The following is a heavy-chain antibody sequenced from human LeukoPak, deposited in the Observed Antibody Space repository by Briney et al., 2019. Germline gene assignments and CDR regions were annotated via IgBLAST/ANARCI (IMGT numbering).Heavy chain of an antibody. D-gene: IGHD2-2*01. CDR2: FDPEDGET. J-gene: IGHJ6*02. Sequence: ASVKVSCKVSGYTLTELSMHWVRQAPGKGLEWMGGFDPEDGETIYAQKFQGRVTMTEDTSTDTAYMELSSLRSEDTAAYYCATTAPATVGVPAAMPINYYYYYGMDVWGQGTTVTVSS. CDR3: ATTAPATVGVPAAMPINYYYYYGMDV. CDR1: GYTLTELS. V-gene: IGHV1-24*01.